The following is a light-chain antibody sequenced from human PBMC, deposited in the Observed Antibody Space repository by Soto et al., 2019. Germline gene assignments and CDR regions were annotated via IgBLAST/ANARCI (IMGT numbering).Light chain of an antibody. CDR2: GAS. J-gene: IGKJ1*01. V-gene: IGKV3-20*01. CDR1: QSVSSSY. Sequence: EIMLTQSPCTLSLSPGERATLSCRASQSVSSSYLAWYQQKPGQAPRLLIYGASSRATGIPDRFSGSGSGTDFTLTISRLEPEDFAVYYCQQYGSSPRTFGQGTKVDIK. CDR3: QQYGSSPRT.